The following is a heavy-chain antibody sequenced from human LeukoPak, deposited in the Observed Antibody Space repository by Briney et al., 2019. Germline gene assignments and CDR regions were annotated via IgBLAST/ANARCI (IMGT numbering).Heavy chain of an antibody. V-gene: IGHV1-3*01. CDR1: GYTFTSYA. D-gene: IGHD3-22*01. CDR2: INAGNGNT. J-gene: IGHJ4*02. CDR3: ASVNYYDSSGYYPWYFDY. Sequence: GASVKVSCKASGYTFTSYAMHWVRQAPGQRLEWMGWINAGNGNTKYSQKFQGRVTITADESTSTAYMELSSLRSEDTAVYYCASVNYYDSSGYYPWYFDYWGQGTLVTVSS.